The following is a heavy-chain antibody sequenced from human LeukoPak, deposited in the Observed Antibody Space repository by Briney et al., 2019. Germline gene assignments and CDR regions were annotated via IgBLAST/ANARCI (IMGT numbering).Heavy chain of an antibody. Sequence: PGGSLRLSCAASGFTFTNAWMSWVRQAPGKGLEWVAVISYDGTEKHYGDSVKGRFTISRDNSKNTLYLQMNSLRAEDTALYYCGRDGHGVPLDYWGQGTLVTVSS. D-gene: IGHD4-17*01. CDR3: GRDGHGVPLDY. CDR1: GFTFTNAW. J-gene: IGHJ4*02. V-gene: IGHV3-30*03. CDR2: ISYDGTEK.